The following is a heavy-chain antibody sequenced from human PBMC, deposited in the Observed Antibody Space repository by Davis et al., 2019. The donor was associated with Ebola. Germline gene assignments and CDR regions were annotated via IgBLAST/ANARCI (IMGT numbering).Heavy chain of an antibody. Sequence: MPSETLSLTCTVSGGSISSNSYYWGWIRQPPGKGLEWIGSIYYSGSTNYNPSLKSRVTISVDTSKNQFSLKLSSVTAADTAVYYCASGGRDSGSYYLVYWGQGTLVTVSS. CDR2: IYYSGST. V-gene: IGHV4-39*07. CDR3: ASGGRDSGSYYLVY. D-gene: IGHD1-26*01. J-gene: IGHJ4*02. CDR1: GGSISSNSYY.